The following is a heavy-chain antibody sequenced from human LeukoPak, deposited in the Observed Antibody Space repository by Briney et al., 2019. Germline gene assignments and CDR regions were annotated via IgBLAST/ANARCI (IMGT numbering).Heavy chain of an antibody. J-gene: IGHJ4*02. V-gene: IGHV1-18*01. CDR2: ISAYNGNT. Sequence: GSSVKVSCTASGGTFSSYAISWVRQAPGQGLEWMGWISAYNGNTNYAQKLQGRVTMTTDTSTSTAYMELRSLRSDDTAVYYCARVPPTVVTPRSDYWGQGTLVTVSS. CDR1: GGTFSSYA. D-gene: IGHD4-23*01. CDR3: ARVPPTVVTPRSDY.